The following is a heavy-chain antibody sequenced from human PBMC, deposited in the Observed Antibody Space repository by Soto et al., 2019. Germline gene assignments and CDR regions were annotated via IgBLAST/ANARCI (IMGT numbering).Heavy chain of an antibody. CDR1: GFTFSSYS. V-gene: IGHV3-21*01. D-gene: IGHD6-6*01. J-gene: IGHJ6*02. Sequence: EVQLVESGGGLVKPGGSLRLSCAASGFTFSSYSMNWVRQAPGKGLEWVSSISSSSSYIYYADSVKGRFTISRDNAKNSLYLQMNSLRAEDTAVYYCARDEYSSSSRGGYYYYYGMDVWGQGTTVTVSS. CDR2: ISSSSSYI. CDR3: ARDEYSSSSRGGYYYYYGMDV.